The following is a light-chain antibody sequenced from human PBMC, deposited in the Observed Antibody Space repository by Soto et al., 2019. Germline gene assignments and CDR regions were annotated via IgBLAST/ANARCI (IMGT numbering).Light chain of an antibody. Sequence: EIVLTQSPGTLSLSPGERATLSCRASQFLSRSYFAWYQQKPGQGPRLLIYAASRRATGIPDRFSGSGSGTDFTLTISRLEPEDFAVYYCQHYGTSWTFGQGTKVEVK. CDR2: AAS. J-gene: IGKJ1*01. CDR3: QHYGTSWT. V-gene: IGKV3-20*01. CDR1: QFLSRSY.